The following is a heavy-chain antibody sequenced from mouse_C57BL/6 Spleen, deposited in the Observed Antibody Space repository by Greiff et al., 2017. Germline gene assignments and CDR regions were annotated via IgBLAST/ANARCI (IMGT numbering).Heavy chain of an antibody. V-gene: IGHV8-12*01. J-gene: IGHJ4*01. CDR1: GFSLSTSGMG. CDR2: IYWDDDK. D-gene: IGHD2-12*01. CDR3: ARRGVYDVMDY. Sequence: QVTLKVSGPGILKSSQTLSLTCSFSGFSLSTSGMGVSWIRQPSGKGLEWLAHIYWDDDKRYHPSLKSRLTISKDTSRNQVFLKITSVDTADTATYYCARRGVYDVMDYWGQGTSVTVSS.